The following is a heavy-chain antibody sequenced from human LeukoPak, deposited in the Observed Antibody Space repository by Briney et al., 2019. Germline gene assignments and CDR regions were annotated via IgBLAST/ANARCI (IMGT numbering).Heavy chain of an antibody. J-gene: IGHJ4*02. CDR2: IGSSGSTI. CDR1: GFTFSDYY. V-gene: IGHV3-11*01. CDR3: ASSYYYDSSGYYYFDY. D-gene: IGHD3-22*01. Sequence: NPGGSLRLSCAASGFTFSDYYMSWIRQAPGKGLEWVSYIGSSGSTIYYADSVKGRFTISRDNAKNSLYLQMNSLRAEDTAVYYCASSYYYDSSGYYYFDYWGQGTLVTVSS.